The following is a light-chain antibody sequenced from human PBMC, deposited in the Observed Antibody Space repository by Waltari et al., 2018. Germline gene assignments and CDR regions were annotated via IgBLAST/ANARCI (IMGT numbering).Light chain of an antibody. CDR2: AAS. J-gene: IGKJ4*01. CDR3: QQYYSYPPDLT. Sequence: AIRITQSPSSLSASTGDRVTITCRASQVISRYLAWYQQKPGKAPNLLIYAASTLQSGVPSRFSGSGSGTDFTLTISCLQSEDFATYYCQQYYSYPPDLTFGGGTKVEIK. V-gene: IGKV1-8*01. CDR1: QVISRY.